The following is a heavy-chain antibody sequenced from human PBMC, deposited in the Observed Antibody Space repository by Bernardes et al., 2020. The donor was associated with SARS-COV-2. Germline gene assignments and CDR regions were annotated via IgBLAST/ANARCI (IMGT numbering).Heavy chain of an antibody. Sequence: GWSLRLSCAASGFIFSDYYMSWIRQAPGKGLEWVSYISGSNSYTNYAESVEGRFIISRDNARNSLHLQMNSLRDEDTAVYFCARELSGVCSNSTCNSPVMGNDFWGRGTQVTVSP. CDR2: ISGSNSYT. D-gene: IGHD2-2*01. CDR1: GFIFSDYY. J-gene: IGHJ4*02. CDR3: ARELSGVCSNSTCNSPVMGNDF. V-gene: IGHV3-11*05.